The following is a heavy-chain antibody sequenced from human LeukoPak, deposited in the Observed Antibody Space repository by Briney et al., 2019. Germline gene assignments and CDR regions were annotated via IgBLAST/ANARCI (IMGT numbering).Heavy chain of an antibody. V-gene: IGHV4-39*01. J-gene: IGHJ4*02. CDR1: GASISRNTYY. D-gene: IGHD3-10*01. CDR2: FYYTGST. Sequence: SETLSLTCSVSGASISRNTYYWGWIRQSPGKGLEWIGTFYYTGSTYYNPSLKSRVTISVDTSKNQFSLNLNSVTAADTAVYYCASNFGSGSLDYWGQGTLVTVSS. CDR3: ASNFGSGSLDY.